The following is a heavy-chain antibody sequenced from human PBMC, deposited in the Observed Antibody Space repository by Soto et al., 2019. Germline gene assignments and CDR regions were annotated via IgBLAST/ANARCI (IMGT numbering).Heavy chain of an antibody. Sequence: HPGGSLRLSCAASGFTFSSCAMGWVRQAPGKGLEWVSDIIDSGGSTYYADSVKGRFTISRDNSKSTLYLQMNSLRAEDTALYYCAKGRSYYYYYDVDAWGQGTTVTVSS. V-gene: IGHV3-23*01. CDR1: GFTFSSCA. CDR3: AKGRSYYYYYDVDA. J-gene: IGHJ6*02. CDR2: IIDSGGST.